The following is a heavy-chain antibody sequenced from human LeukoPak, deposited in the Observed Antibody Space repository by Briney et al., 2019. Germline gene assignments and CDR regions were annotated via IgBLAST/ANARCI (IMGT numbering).Heavy chain of an antibody. CDR1: GGSFSGYY. V-gene: IGHV4-34*01. CDR3: ARGLTGYYMDV. D-gene: IGHD3-10*01. Sequence: SETLSLTCAVYGGSFSGYYWRWIRQPPGKGLEWVGEINHSGRTNYNPSLKSRVTLSVDTSKHQFSLKLSSVTAADTAVYYWARGLTGYYMDVWGKGTTVTVSS. CDR2: INHSGRT. J-gene: IGHJ6*03.